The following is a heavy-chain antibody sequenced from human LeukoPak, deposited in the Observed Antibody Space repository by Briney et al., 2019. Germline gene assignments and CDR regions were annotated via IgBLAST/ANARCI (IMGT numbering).Heavy chain of an antibody. CDR2: ISSSGSTK. CDR3: ARGWGE. Sequence: GGSLRPSCVVSGFTFSSYEMNWVRQGPGKGLEWVSYISSSGSTKYYADSVKGRFTISRDNAKKSLYLQMNSLRAEDTAVYYCARGWGEGGQGTLVTVSS. CDR1: GFTFSSYE. D-gene: IGHD3-10*01. V-gene: IGHV3-48*03. J-gene: IGHJ4*02.